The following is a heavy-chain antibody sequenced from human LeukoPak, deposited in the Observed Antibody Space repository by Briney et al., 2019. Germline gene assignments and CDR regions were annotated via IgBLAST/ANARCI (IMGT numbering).Heavy chain of an antibody. CDR1: GFTFSYYW. Sequence: GGSLRLSCAASGFTFSYYWMSWVRQAPGKGLEWVANINQDESGKYYVDSVKGRFTISRDNAKKSLYLQMSSLRAEDTAVYYCATPGQWPVYFDYWGPGIQVTVSS. J-gene: IGHJ4*02. CDR3: ATPGQWPVYFDY. CDR2: INQDESGK. D-gene: IGHD6-19*01. V-gene: IGHV3-7*02.